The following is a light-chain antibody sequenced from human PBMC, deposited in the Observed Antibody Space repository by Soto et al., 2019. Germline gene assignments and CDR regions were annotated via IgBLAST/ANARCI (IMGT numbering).Light chain of an antibody. J-gene: IGKJ4*01. CDR3: QQYDNLPLT. CDR1: HDIGNS. Sequence: DIQMTQSPPSLSASVGDKVTTTSQASHDIGNSLNWYQDKPGQPPKLVIYDAYNLETGVPSTFSGSGSGTDFTFTISSLQPEDIATYYCQQYDNLPLTFGRGTKVDIK. V-gene: IGKV1-33*01. CDR2: DAY.